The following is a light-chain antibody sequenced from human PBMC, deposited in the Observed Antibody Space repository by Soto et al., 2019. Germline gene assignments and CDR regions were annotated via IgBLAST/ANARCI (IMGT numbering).Light chain of an antibody. CDR3: QQYDTWHVWT. J-gene: IGKJ1*01. CDR2: GAS. Sequence: IVLTQSPATLSVSPGEKATLSCRASQSVSSNLAWYQQKPGQAPRLLMYGASTRATAIPARFSGSGSGTEFTLNITSLQAEYIAVYYCQQYDTWHVWTFGQGTKVEI. CDR1: QSVSSN. V-gene: IGKV3-15*01.